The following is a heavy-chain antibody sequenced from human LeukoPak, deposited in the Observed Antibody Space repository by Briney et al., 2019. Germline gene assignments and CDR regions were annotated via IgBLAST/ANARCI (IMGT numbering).Heavy chain of an antibody. CDR2: IHYSGST. D-gene: IGHD3-10*01. CDR3: ASAPMVRGRNTNWFDP. CDR1: GGSISSHNYY. Sequence: SETLSLTCTVSGGSISSHNYYWAWIRQPPGKGLEWIGSIHYSGSTYYNPSLKSRVTMLVDTSKNQFSLKLSSVTAADTAVYYCASAPMVRGRNTNWFDPWGQGTLVTVSS. J-gene: IGHJ5*02. V-gene: IGHV4-39*07.